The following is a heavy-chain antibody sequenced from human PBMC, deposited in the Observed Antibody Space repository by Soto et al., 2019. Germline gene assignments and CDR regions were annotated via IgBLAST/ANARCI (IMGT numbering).Heavy chain of an antibody. V-gene: IGHV3-21*01. CDR3: ARDPHLVGALMITFGEPTRPMAV. CDR1: GFTFSSYS. CDR2: ISSSSSYI. Sequence: GSLRLCCAASGFTFSSYSMNWVRQAPGKGLEWVSSISSSSSYIYYADSVKGRFTISRDNAKNSLYLQMNSLRAEDTAVYYCARDPHLVGALMITFGEPTRPMAVWGQGITVTVSS. D-gene: IGHD3-16*01. J-gene: IGHJ6*02.